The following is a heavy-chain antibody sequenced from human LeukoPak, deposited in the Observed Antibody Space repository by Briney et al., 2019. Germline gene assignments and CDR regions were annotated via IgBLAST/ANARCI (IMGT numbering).Heavy chain of an antibody. J-gene: IGHJ4*02. V-gene: IGHV4-38-2*02. CDR1: GYSISSGYY. D-gene: IGHD6-13*01. CDR2: IYHSGST. Sequence: SETLSLTCTVSGYSISSGYYWGWIRQPPGKGLEWIGSIYHSGSTYYNPSLKSRVTISVDTSKNQFSLKLSSVTAADTAVYYCARGWRSSWYYTWDYWGQGTLVTVSS. CDR3: ARGWRSSWYYTWDY.